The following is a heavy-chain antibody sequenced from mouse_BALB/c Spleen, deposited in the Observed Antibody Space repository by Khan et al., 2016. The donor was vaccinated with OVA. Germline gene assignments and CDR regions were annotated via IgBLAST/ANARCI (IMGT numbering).Heavy chain of an antibody. J-gene: IGHJ4*01. CDR1: GYTFTTAG. V-gene: IGHV9-4*02. CDR3: ERGGAACDRNEGGALDY. Sequence: QIQLVQSGPELKKPGETVRISCKASGYTFTTAGMQWVQKMPGKGLKWIGWINTHSGVPKYAEDFKGRFAFSLETSASTVYLQITNLKNEDTATNFGERGGAACDRNEGGALDYWGQGTSVTVSA. CDR2: INTHSGVP.